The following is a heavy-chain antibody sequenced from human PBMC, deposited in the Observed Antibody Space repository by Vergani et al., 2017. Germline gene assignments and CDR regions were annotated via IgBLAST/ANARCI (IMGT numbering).Heavy chain of an antibody. V-gene: IGHV4-30-2*01. D-gene: IGHD3-16*02. Sequence: QLQLQESGSGLVKPSQTLSLTCAVSGDSITNGGFSWNWIRQPPGKRLEWIGYIFPRGNSDYNPSLNNRVSISLDKSKNQFSLLVNSVTAADTAVYFCASSSLRALVGYYYYMDVWGKGKTVVVSS. CDR2: IFPRGNS. CDR3: ASSSLRALVGYYYYMDV. J-gene: IGHJ6*03. CDR1: GDSITNGGFS.